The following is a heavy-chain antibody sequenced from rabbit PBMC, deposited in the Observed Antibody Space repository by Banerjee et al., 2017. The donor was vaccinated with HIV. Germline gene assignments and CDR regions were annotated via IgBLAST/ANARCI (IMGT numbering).Heavy chain of an antibody. Sequence: QEQLEESGGGLVKPEGSLTLTCTASGFSFSSGYYLCWVRQAPGKGLEWIACIGVGSGSTHYASWAKGRFTISKTSSTTVTLQMTSLTAADTATYFCARGYGSSSASLPMWGPGTWSPS. J-gene: IGHJ4*01. D-gene: IGHD1-1*01. V-gene: IGHV1S45*01. CDR3: ARGYGSSSASLPM. CDR2: IGVGSGST. CDR1: GFSFSSGYY.